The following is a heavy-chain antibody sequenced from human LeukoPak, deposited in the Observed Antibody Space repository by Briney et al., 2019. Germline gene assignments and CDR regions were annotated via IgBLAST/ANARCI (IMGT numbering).Heavy chain of an antibody. CDR2: IWYDGSNK. J-gene: IGHJ5*02. CDR3: AREAVAGFNWFDP. CDR1: GFTFSSYG. Sequence: PGRSLRLSCAASGFTFSSYGMHWVRQAPGKGLEWVAVIWYDGSNKYYADSVKGRFTISRDNSKNTLYLQMNGLRAEDTAVYYCAREAVAGFNWFDPWGQGTLVTVSS. V-gene: IGHV3-33*01. D-gene: IGHD6-19*01.